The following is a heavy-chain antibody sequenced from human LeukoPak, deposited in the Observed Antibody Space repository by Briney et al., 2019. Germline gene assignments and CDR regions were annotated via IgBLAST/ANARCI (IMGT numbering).Heavy chain of an antibody. CDR3: ARSSRLGYYDFWSGYFPPDAFDI. CDR1: GGCISSDY. Sequence: SETLSLTCTVSGGCISSDYWSWIRQPPGKGLEWIGYIYYSGSTNYNPSLKSRVTISVDTSKNQFSLKLSSVTAADTAVYYCARSSRLGYYDFWSGYFPPDAFDIWGQGTMVTVSS. D-gene: IGHD3-3*01. J-gene: IGHJ3*02. V-gene: IGHV4-59*01. CDR2: IYYSGST.